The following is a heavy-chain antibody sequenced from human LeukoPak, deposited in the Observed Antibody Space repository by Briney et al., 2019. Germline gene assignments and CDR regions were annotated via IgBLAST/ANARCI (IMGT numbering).Heavy chain of an antibody. CDR2: ISTNGGST. J-gene: IGHJ4*02. V-gene: IGHV3-64*01. Sequence: GGSLRFSCAASGCTFSSYAMHWVRQAPGKGLEYVSAISTNGGSTYYANSVKGRFTISRDNSKNTLYLQMGSLRAEDMAVYYCARGDSMIVVVKGFDYWGQGTLVTVSS. CDR1: GCTFSSYA. CDR3: ARGDSMIVVVKGFDY. D-gene: IGHD3-22*01.